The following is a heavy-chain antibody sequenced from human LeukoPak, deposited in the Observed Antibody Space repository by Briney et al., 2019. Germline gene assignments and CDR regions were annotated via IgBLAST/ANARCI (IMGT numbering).Heavy chain of an antibody. D-gene: IGHD6-13*01. V-gene: IGHV1-2*02. CDR2: INPNSGGT. Sequence: VASVKVSCKASGYTFTGYYMHWVRQAPGQGLEWMGWINPNSGGTNYAQKFQGRVTMTRDTSISTAYMELSRLRSYDTAVYYCARDPGSSSWVDPWGQGTLVTVSS. CDR3: ARDPGSSSWVDP. J-gene: IGHJ5*02. CDR1: GYTFTGYY.